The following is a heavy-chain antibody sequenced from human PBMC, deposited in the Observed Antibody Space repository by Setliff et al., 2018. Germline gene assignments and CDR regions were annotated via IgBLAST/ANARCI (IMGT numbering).Heavy chain of an antibody. CDR3: ARGTSRSSVWYVGPHFDY. CDR2: YRSGST. V-gene: IGHV4-4*08. J-gene: IGHJ4*02. Sequence: SETLSLTCSVTGDSMGSFFWSWIRQPPGKGLEWVGYYRSGSTNYSPALKSRVTVSADRSRNQFSLNLNSVTAADTAVSFCARGTSRSSVWYVGPHFDYWGQGTLVTVSS. D-gene: IGHD6-19*01. CDR1: GDSMGSFF.